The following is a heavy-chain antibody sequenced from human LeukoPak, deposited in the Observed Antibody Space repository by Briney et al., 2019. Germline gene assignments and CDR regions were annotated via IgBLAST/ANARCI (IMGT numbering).Heavy chain of an antibody. Sequence: PSETLSLTCAVYGGSFSGYYWSWIRQPPGKGLEWIGEINQSGSTNYNPSLKSRVTISVDTSKNQFSLKLSSVTAADTAVYYCARGRQGIAVAGTPYYFDYWGQGTLVTVSS. CDR1: GGSFSGYY. CDR2: INQSGST. D-gene: IGHD6-19*01. V-gene: IGHV4-34*01. J-gene: IGHJ4*02. CDR3: ARGRQGIAVAGTPYYFDY.